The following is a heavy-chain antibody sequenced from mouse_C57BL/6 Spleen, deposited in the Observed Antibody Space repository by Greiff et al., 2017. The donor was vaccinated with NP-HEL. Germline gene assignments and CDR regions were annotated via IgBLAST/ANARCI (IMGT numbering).Heavy chain of an antibody. Sequence: QVQLQQSGPELVKPGASVKISCKASGYAFSSSWMNWVKQRPGKGLEWIGRIYPGDGDTNYNGKFKGKATLTADKSSSTAYMQLSSLTSEYSAVYFCARGLRLHFDSWGQGTTLTVSS. V-gene: IGHV1-82*01. CDR2: IYPGDGDT. J-gene: IGHJ2*01. CDR1: GYAFSSSW. CDR3: ARGLRLHFDS. D-gene: IGHD2-4*01.